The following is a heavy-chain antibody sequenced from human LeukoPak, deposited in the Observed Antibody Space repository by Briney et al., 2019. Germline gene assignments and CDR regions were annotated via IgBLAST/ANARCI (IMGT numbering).Heavy chain of an antibody. CDR1: GFTFSSYS. J-gene: IGHJ4*02. CDR2: ISSSGSYI. CDR3: ARDMDSDY. D-gene: IGHD2-2*03. V-gene: IGHV3-21*01. Sequence: GGSLRLSCAASGFTFSSYSMNWVRQAPGKGLEWVSSISSSGSYIYYADSVKGRFTISRDNAKNSPYLQMNSLRAEDTAVYYCARDMDSDYWGQGTLVTVSS.